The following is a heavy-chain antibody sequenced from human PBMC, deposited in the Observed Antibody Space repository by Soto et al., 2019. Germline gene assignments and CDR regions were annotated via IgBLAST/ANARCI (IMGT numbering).Heavy chain of an antibody. CDR1: GGSISSGGYY. J-gene: IGHJ5*02. CDR3: ARVRRWDYYVSSGYYGPWFDP. D-gene: IGHD3-22*01. Sequence: SETLSLTCTFSGGSISSGGYYWSWIRQHPGKGLELIGYIYYSGSTYYNPSLKSRVTISVDTSKNQFSLKLSSVTAADTAVYYCARVRRWDYYVSSGYYGPWFDPWGQGTLVTVSS. CDR2: IYYSGST. V-gene: IGHV4-31*03.